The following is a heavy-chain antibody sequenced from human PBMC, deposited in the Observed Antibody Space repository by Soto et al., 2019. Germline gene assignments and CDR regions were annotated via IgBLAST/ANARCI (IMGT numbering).Heavy chain of an antibody. CDR2: VTGDGSTT. D-gene: IGHD1-20*01. CDR1: GFTFRSYF. J-gene: IGHJ6*02. V-gene: IGHV3-74*01. Sequence: EVQLVESGGGSVQPGGSLRLSCAASGFTFRSYFMAWVRQAPGKGLVLVSQVTGDGSTTNYADSVRGRFTISRDNAKNTLYLQMSSLRDEDTALYYCARENWYSMDVWGQGTTVPVSS. CDR3: ARENWYSMDV.